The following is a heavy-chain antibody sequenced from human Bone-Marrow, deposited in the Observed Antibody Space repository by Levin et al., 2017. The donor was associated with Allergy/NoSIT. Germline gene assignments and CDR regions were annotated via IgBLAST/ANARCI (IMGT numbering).Heavy chain of an antibody. D-gene: IGHD6-13*01. V-gene: IGHV4-34*01. CDR3: ARARYSSSWYGY. CDR1: GGSFSGYY. CDR2: INHSGST. Sequence: SQTLSLTCAVYGGSFSGYYWSWIRQPPGKGLEWIGEINHSGSTNYNPSLKSRVTISVDTSKNQFSLKLSSVTAADTAVYYCARARYSSSWYGYWGQGTLVTVSP. J-gene: IGHJ4*02.